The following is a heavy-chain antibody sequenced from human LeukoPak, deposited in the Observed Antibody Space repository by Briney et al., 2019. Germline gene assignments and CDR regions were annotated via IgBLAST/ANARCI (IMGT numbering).Heavy chain of an antibody. J-gene: IGHJ5*02. D-gene: IGHD3-10*01. V-gene: IGHV3-64*01. Sequence: PGGSLRLSRAASGFTFSSYGMHWVRQAPGKGLEYVSAISSDGGSTYYANSVNGRFTISRDNSKNTLYLQMGSLRAEDMAVYYCARVSGPGAFDPWGQGTLVTVSS. CDR2: ISSDGGST. CDR3: ARVSGPGAFDP. CDR1: GFTFSSYG.